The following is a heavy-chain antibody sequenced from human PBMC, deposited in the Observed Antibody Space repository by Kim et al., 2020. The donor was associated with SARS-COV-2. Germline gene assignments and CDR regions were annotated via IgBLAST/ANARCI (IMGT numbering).Heavy chain of an antibody. CDR2: IYYSGST. D-gene: IGHD6-19*01. CDR1: GGSISSYY. CDR3: ARVPPPGAQWLVGVGIWYFDL. V-gene: IGHV4-59*13. Sequence: SETLSLTCTVSGGSISSYYWSWIRQPPGKGLEWIGYIYYSGSTNYNPSLKSRVTISVDTSKNQFSLKLSSVTAADTAVYYCARVPPPGAQWLVGVGIWYFDLWGRGTLVTVSS. J-gene: IGHJ2*01.